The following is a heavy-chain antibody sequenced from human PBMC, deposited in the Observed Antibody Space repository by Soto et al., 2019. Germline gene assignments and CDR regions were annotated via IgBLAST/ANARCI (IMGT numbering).Heavy chain of an antibody. CDR1: GYTFTSYD. D-gene: IGHD3-10*01. CDR2: VNPNSGNT. CDR3: ARVRRGGPSDS. J-gene: IGHJ4*02. Sequence: ASVKVSCKASGYTFTSYDINWVRQATGQGLEWMGWVNPNSGNTGYAQKFQGRLTMTRSTSISTAYMELSSLRSDDTAIYYCARVRRGGPSDSWGQGTLVTVSS. V-gene: IGHV1-8*02.